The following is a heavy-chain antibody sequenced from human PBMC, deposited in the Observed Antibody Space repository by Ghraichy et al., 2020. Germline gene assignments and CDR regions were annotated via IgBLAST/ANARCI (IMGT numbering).Heavy chain of an antibody. D-gene: IGHD2-15*01. V-gene: IGHV3-33*01. J-gene: IGHJ5*02. CDR2: IWYDGTND. Sequence: GGSLRLSCAASGFTFNHYAMHWVRQAPGKGLEWVAVIWYDGTNDNYADSVKGRFTISRDNPRNTLYLQMDSLRAEDTAVYYCAREGCSGSTWSSGDRGWIDPWGQGTLVTVSS. CDR3: AREGCSGSTWSSGDRGWIDP. CDR1: GFTFNHYA.